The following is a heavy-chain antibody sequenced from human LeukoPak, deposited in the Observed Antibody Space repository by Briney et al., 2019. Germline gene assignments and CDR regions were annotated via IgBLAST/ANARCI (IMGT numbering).Heavy chain of an antibody. CDR2: IRNKAFGESR. J-gene: IGHJ4*02. CDR1: GSTFGDFV. V-gene: IGHV3-49*04. CDR3: TNSLVHPRAKDPPRL. D-gene: IGHD1-26*01. Sequence: PGGSLRLSCNASGSTFGDFVMSWVRQAPGKGLEWVGFIRNKAFGESREYAASVNGRFIISRDDSKSIAYPQMNSLQTEDTAVYYCTNSLVHPRAKDPPRLWGQGTLVTVSS.